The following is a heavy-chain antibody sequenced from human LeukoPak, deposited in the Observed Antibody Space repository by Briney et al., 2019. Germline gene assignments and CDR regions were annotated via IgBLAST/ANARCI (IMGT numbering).Heavy chain of an antibody. CDR2: INPNSGGT. CDR3: ARMYYFDSGSDNWFDP. V-gene: IGHV1-2*02. D-gene: IGHD3-10*01. Sequence: ASVKVSCKASGYTFTGYYMHWVRQAPGQGLEWMGWINPNSGGTNYAQKFQGRVTMTRDTSISTAYMELSRLRSDDTAVYYCARMYYFDSGSDNWFDPWGQGTLVTVSS. CDR1: GYTFTGYY. J-gene: IGHJ5*02.